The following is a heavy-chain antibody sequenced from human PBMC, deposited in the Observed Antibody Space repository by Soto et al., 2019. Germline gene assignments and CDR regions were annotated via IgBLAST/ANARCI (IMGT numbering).Heavy chain of an antibody. V-gene: IGHV4-4*07. J-gene: IGHJ4*02. CDR3: AREGGYSGNFYTPFDY. Sequence: QVQLQESGPGLVRPSETLSLTCTVSGDSLGIYYWGWIRQPAGKGLEWIGRIQSSGSTNYNPSFKSRVTMSVDTSKIQFSLKLSSVTAADTAVYYCAREGGYSGNFYTPFDYWGQGALVTVSS. CDR1: GDSLGIYY. CDR2: IQSSGST. D-gene: IGHD1-26*01.